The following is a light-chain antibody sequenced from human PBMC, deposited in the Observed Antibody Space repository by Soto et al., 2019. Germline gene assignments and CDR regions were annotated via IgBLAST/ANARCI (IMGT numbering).Light chain of an antibody. CDR1: QDISTY. V-gene: IGKV1-33*01. CDR3: QRYDNLPIT. J-gene: IGKJ5*01. CDR2: DAS. Sequence: DIQMTPSPSSLSASVGDRVTITCQASQDISTYLNWYQQKPGKAPKLLIYDASNLETGVPSRFSGSGSGTDFTFTISSLQPEDIATYYCQRYDNLPITFGQGTRLEIK.